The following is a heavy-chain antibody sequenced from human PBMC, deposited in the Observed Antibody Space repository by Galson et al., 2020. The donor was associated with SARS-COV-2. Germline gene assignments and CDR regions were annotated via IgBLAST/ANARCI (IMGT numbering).Heavy chain of an antibody. Sequence: QLGESLKISCAAPGFTVSSNYMSWVRQAPGKGLEWVSVIYSGGSTYYADSVKGRFTISRHNSKNTLYLQMNSLRAEDTAVYYCARAYGDYYFDYWGQGTLVTVSS. CDR2: IYSGGST. CDR3: ARAYGDYYFDY. J-gene: IGHJ4*02. D-gene: IGHD4-17*01. CDR1: GFTVSSNY. V-gene: IGHV3-53*04.